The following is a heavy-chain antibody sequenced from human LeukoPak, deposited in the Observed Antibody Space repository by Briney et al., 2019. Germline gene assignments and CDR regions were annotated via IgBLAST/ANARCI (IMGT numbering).Heavy chain of an antibody. Sequence: SETLSLTCTVSGAYFTNYYWSFIRQPPGKGLEWIGFSSYNGNTNYNPSLKSRVTISVDMSKNQFSLRLKSVTAADTAVYYCARDRDSSGYLLDAFDIWGQGTMVTVSS. CDR1: GAYFTNYY. J-gene: IGHJ3*02. CDR3: ARDRDSSGYLLDAFDI. CDR2: SSYNGNT. D-gene: IGHD3-22*01. V-gene: IGHV4-59*01.